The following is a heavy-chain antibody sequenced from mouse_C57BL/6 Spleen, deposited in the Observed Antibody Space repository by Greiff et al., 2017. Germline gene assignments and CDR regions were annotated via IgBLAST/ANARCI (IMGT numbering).Heavy chain of an antibody. D-gene: IGHD4-1*01. Sequence: QVQLQQSGPELVKPGASVKISCKASGYAFSSSWMNWVKQRPGKGLEWIGRIYPGDGATNYNGKFKGTATLTADKSSSTAYMQLSSLTSEDSAVYFCARSNYYFDYWGQGTTLTVSS. CDR2: IYPGDGAT. V-gene: IGHV1-82*01. J-gene: IGHJ2*01. CDR1: GYAFSSSW. CDR3: ARSNYYFDY.